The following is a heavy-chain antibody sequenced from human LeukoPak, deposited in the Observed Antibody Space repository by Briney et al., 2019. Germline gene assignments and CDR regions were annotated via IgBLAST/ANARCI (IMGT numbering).Heavy chain of an antibody. CDR1: SGSISSSNHF. CDR2: IYYSGST. Sequence: PSETLSLTCTVSSGSISSSNHFWGWVRQPPGKGLEWIGSIYYSGSTFYNPSLKSRVTISVDTSKNQFSLKLSSVTAADTAVYYCARGRGVASRNWFDPWGQGTLVTVSS. J-gene: IGHJ5*02. D-gene: IGHD5-12*01. CDR3: ARGRGVASRNWFDP. V-gene: IGHV4-39*07.